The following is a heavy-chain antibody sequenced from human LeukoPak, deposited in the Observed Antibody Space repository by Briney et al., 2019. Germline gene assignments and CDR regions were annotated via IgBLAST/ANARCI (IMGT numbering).Heavy chain of an antibody. Sequence: ASVKVSCKASGYTFTGYYMHWVRQAHGQGLEWMGWINPNSGGTNYAQKFQGRVTMTRDTSISTAYMELSRLRSDDTAVYYCAREGAGYSGSELFDYWGQGTLVTVSS. J-gene: IGHJ4*02. V-gene: IGHV1-2*02. CDR1: GYTFTGYY. CDR2: INPNSGGT. CDR3: AREGAGYSGSELFDY. D-gene: IGHD5-12*01.